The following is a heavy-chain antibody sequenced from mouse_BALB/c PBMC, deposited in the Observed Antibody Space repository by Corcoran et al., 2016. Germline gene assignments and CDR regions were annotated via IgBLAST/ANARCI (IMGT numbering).Heavy chain of an antibody. CDR1: GYTFTSYG. D-gene: IGHD1-1*01. CDR3: ARFTTVVATRYFDV. CDR2: INTYTGEP. J-gene: IGHJ1*01. V-gene: IGHV9-1*02. Sequence: QIQLVQSGPELKKPGETVKISCKDSGYTFTSYGMNWVKQAPGKGLKWMGWINTYTGEPTYADDFKGRFAFSLETSASTAYLQINNLKNEDMATYFCARFTTVVATRYFDVWGAGTTVTVSS.